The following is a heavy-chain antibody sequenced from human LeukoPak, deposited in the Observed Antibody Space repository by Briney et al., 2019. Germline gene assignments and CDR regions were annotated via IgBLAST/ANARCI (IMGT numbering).Heavy chain of an antibody. Sequence: SGPTLVKPTQTLTLTCSFPGVSLSTNGVGVCWIRQRPEKALEWLALIFWDDDKRYSPSLKTRLTVTKDTSKNLVVLRMTNMAPVDTATYYCAHRGPRTGYSIDWGQGIKVTVSS. V-gene: IGHV2-5*02. J-gene: IGHJ4*02. CDR1: GVSLSTNGVG. CDR3: AHRGPRTGYSID. D-gene: IGHD3-9*01. CDR2: IFWDDDK.